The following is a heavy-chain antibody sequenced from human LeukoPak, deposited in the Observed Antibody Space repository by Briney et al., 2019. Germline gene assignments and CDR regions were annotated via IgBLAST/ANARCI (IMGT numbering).Heavy chain of an antibody. Sequence: GGSLRLSCAASGFTVSSHHMSWVRQAPGKGLEWVSVIYSGTGTDYADSVKGRFTISRDNSRNTVYLQMNSLTTDDTAVYYCARDQYYDILTGYYSYGMDVWGQGTTVTVSS. D-gene: IGHD3-9*01. CDR3: ARDQYYDILTGYYSYGMDV. CDR1: GFTVSSHH. V-gene: IGHV3-53*01. CDR2: IYSGTGT. J-gene: IGHJ6*02.